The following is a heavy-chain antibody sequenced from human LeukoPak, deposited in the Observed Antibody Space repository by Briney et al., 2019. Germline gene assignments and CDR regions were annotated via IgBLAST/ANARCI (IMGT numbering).Heavy chain of an antibody. Sequence: GGSLRLSCAASGFSFSDFYMSWIRQAPGKGLEWVSDISRSGTNIYYADSVKGRFTISRDNAKNSLYLQMNSLRAEDTAVYYCAELGITMIGGVWGKGTTVTISS. V-gene: IGHV3-11*04. CDR3: AELGITMIGGV. J-gene: IGHJ6*04. CDR1: GFSFSDFY. CDR2: ISRSGTNI. D-gene: IGHD3-10*02.